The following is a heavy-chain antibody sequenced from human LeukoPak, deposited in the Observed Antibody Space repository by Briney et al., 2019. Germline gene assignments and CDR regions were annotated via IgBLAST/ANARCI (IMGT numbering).Heavy chain of an antibody. CDR2: INHSGST. CDR3: ASDIAVAGTAAFDI. V-gene: IGHV4-34*01. D-gene: IGHD6-19*01. CDR1: GVSYNYYY. Sequence: SETLSLTCSVYGVSYNYYYWSWIRQPPGKGLEWIGEINHSGSTNYNPSLKSRVTISVDTSKNQFSLKLSSVTAADTAVYYCASDIAVAGTAAFDIWGQGTMVTVSS. J-gene: IGHJ3*02.